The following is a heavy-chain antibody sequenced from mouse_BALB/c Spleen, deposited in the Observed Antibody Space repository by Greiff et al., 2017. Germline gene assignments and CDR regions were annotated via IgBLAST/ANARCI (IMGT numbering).Heavy chain of an antibody. CDR3: ARTGFITTAAWFAY. J-gene: IGHJ3*01. CDR2: ILPGSGST. V-gene: IGHV1-9*01. CDR1: GYTFSSYW. Sequence: QVQLKQSGAELMKPGASVKISCKATGYTFSSYWIEWVKQRPGHGLEWIGEILPGSGSTNYNEKFKGKATFTADTSSNTAYMQLSSLTSEDSAVYYCARTGFITTAAWFAYWGQGTLVTVSA. D-gene: IGHD1-2*01.